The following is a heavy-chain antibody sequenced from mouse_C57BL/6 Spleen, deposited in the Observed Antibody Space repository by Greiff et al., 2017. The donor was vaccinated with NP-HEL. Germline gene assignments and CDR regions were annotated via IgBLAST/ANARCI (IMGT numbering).Heavy chain of an antibody. D-gene: IGHD1-1*01. CDR3: ARNGYYYGSSSYWYFDV. CDR2: IWTGGGT. J-gene: IGHJ1*03. Sequence: VKLVESGPGLVAPSQSLSITCTVSGFSLTSYAISWVRQPPGKGLEWLGVIWTGGGTNYNSALKSRLSISKDNSKSQVFLKMNSLQTDDTARYYCARNGYYYGSSSYWYFDVWGTGTTVTVSS. CDR1: GFSLTSYA. V-gene: IGHV2-9-1*01.